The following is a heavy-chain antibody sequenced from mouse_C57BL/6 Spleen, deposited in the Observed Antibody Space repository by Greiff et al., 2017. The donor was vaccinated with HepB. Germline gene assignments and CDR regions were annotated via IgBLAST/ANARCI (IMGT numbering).Heavy chain of an antibody. CDR2: INPNNGGT. V-gene: IGHV1-22*01. Sequence: EVKLMESGPELVKPGASVKMSCKASGYTFTDYNMHWVKQSHGKSLEWIGYINPNNGGTSYNQKFKGKATLTVNKSSSTAYMELRSLTSEDSAVYYCAKVYDGYYDRYFDVWGTGTTVTVSS. J-gene: IGHJ1*03. CDR3: AKVYDGYYDRYFDV. CDR1: GYTFTDYN. D-gene: IGHD2-3*01.